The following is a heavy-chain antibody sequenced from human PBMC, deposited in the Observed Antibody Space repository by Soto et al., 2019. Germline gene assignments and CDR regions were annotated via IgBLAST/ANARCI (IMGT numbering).Heavy chain of an antibody. CDR1: GYIFNSVG. V-gene: IGHV1-18*04. CDR2: VSTYSEHT. CDR3: ARDLNWNNVLGFDS. D-gene: IGHD1-20*01. J-gene: IGHJ4*02. Sequence: QLVQSGDEVKKPGASVKVSCRASGYIFNSVGISWLRQVPGQGLEWMGWVSTYSEHTKSVQKFQDRVTLAADPSTSTVHMELRSLRSADTAVYYCARDLNWNNVLGFDSWGQGTLVTVSS.